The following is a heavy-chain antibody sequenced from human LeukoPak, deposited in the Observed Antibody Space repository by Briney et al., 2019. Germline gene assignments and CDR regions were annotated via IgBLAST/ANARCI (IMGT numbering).Heavy chain of an antibody. CDR3: ARAGGSPPGV. Sequence: PGGSLRLSCAASGFTFSSYSMKWVRQAPGKGLEWVSSISSSSSYIYYADSVKGLFTISRDNAKNSLYLQMNSLRAEDTAVYYCARAGGSPPGVWGKGTTVTVSS. J-gene: IGHJ6*04. CDR1: GFTFSSYS. D-gene: IGHD4-23*01. CDR2: ISSSSSYI. V-gene: IGHV3-21*01.